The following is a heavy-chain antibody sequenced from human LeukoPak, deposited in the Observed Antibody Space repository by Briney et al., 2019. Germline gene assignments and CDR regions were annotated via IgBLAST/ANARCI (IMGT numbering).Heavy chain of an antibody. CDR3: ATDLWIFGVVPRVWNY. V-gene: IGHV1-24*01. CDR1: GYTLTELS. CDR2: FDPEDGET. J-gene: IGHJ4*02. D-gene: IGHD3-3*01. Sequence: ASVKVSCKVSGYTLTELSMHWVRQAPGKGLEWMGGFDPEDGETIYAQKFQGRATMTEDTSTDTAYMELSSLRSEDTAVYYCATDLWIFGVVPRVWNYWGQGTLVTVSS.